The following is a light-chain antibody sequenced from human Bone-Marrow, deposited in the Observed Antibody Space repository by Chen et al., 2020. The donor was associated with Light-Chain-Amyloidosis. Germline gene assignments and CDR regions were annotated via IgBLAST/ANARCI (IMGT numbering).Light chain of an antibody. V-gene: IGLV3-25*03. CDR3: QAADSSGTYEVI. CDR2: RDT. Sequence: SYELTPPPSVSVSPGQTARITCSGDDLPTKYAYWYQQKPGQAPVLVIHRDTARPSGISERFSGSSSGTTATLTFSGVQAEDEADYHCQAADSSGTYEVIFGGGTKLTVL. J-gene: IGLJ2*01. CDR1: DLPTKY.